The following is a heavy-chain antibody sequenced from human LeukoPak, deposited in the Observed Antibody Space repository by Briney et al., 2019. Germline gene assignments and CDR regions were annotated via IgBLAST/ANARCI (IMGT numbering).Heavy chain of an antibody. CDR2: IIPILGIA. CDR3: ARDRDGHSSGHDY. V-gene: IGHV1-69*04. Sequence: SVKVSCKASGYTFTSYGISWVRQAPGQGLEWMGRIIPILGIANYAQKFQGRVTITADKSTSTAYMELSSLRSEDTAVYYCARDRDGHSSGHDYWGQGTLVTVSS. D-gene: IGHD6-19*01. CDR1: GYTFTSYG. J-gene: IGHJ4*02.